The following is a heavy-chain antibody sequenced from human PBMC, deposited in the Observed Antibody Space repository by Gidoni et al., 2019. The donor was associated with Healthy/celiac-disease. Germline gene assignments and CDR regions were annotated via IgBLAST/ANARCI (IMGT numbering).Heavy chain of an antibody. CDR1: GYTFTSYD. V-gene: IGHV1-8*01. Sequence: QVQLVQSGAEVQKPGASVKVSCKASGYTFTSYDINGVRQATGQGLEWMGWMNPNSGNTGYAQKFQGRVTMTRNTSISTAYMELSSLRSEDTAVYYCARRLEYCSGGSCYTNFDYWGQGTLVTVSS. J-gene: IGHJ4*02. D-gene: IGHD2-15*01. CDR2: MNPNSGNT. CDR3: ARRLEYCSGGSCYTNFDY.